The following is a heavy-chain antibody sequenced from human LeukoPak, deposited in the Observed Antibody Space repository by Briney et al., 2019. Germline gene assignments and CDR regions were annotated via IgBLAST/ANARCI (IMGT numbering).Heavy chain of an antibody. CDR2: IYHSGST. Sequence: SETLSLTCTVSGYSISSGYYWGWIRQPPGKGLEWIGSIYHSGSTYYNPSLKSRVTMSVDTSKNQFSLKLSSVTAADTAVYYCARGGSSWYPYYYYYYYMDVWGKGTTVTISS. V-gene: IGHV4-38-2*02. CDR3: ARGGSSWYPYYYYYYYMDV. D-gene: IGHD6-13*01. J-gene: IGHJ6*03. CDR1: GYSISSGYY.